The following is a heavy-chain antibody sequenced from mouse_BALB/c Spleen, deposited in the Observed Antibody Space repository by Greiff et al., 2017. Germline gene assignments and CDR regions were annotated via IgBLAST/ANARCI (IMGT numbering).Heavy chain of an antibody. D-gene: IGHD2-3*01. Sequence: VQLQQSGAELVKPGASVKLSCKASGYTFTSYYMYWVKQRPGQGLEWIGEINPSNGGTNFNEKFKSKATLTVDKSSSTAYMQLSSLTYEDSAVYYCTRSGEGYYSFAYWGQGTLVTVSA. V-gene: IGHV1S81*02. CDR1: GYTFTSYY. CDR3: TRSGEGYYSFAY. J-gene: IGHJ3*01. CDR2: INPSNGGT.